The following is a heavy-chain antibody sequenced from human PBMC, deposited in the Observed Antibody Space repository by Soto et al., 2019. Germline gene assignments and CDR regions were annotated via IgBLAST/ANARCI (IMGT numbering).Heavy chain of an antibody. V-gene: IGHV4-4*02. Sequence: PSETLSLTCAVSGGSISSSNLWSCVRQPPGKGLEWIGEIYHSGSTNYNPSLKSRVTISVDKSKNQFSLKLSSVTAADTAVYYCARGYCSSTSCPFDYWGQGTLVTVSS. CDR1: GGSISSSNL. CDR3: ARGYCSSTSCPFDY. J-gene: IGHJ4*02. D-gene: IGHD2-2*01. CDR2: IYHSGST.